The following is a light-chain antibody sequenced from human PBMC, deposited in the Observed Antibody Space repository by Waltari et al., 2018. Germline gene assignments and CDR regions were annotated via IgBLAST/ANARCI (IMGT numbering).Light chain of an antibody. J-gene: IGLJ2*01. V-gene: IGLV3-19*01. Sequence: SSELTQDPTVSVALGQTVRITCQGDSLRRYSASWYQQRPGQAPVLVFYGQDNRPSAIPDRFSGSTAGHTATLTITGTQAEDEADYYCLSRDISSTRFFGGGTRLTV. CDR1: SLRRYS. CDR3: LSRDISSTRF. CDR2: GQD.